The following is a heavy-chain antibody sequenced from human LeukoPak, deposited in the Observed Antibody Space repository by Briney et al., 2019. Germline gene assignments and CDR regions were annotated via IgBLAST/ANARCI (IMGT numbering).Heavy chain of an antibody. J-gene: IGHJ4*02. CDR1: GFTFSAYY. V-gene: IGHV3-11*01. CDR2: ISSSGYTM. D-gene: IGHD5-24*01. Sequence: GGSLRLFCAASGFTFSAYYMSWIRQAPGKGLEWVSYISSSGYTMYYADSVKGRFTISRDDSKNSLYLQMNSLRTEDTAFYYCAKDIYRGLDMATRPDYWGQGTLVTVSS. CDR3: AKDIYRGLDMATRPDY.